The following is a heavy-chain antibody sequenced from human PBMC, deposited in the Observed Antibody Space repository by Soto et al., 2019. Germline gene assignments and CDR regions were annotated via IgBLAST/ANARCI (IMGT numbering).Heavy chain of an antibody. D-gene: IGHD3-3*01. CDR3: ATGYYYDEDYGYYRDAFDI. CDR2: MYPGDSEI. CDR1: GYSFTSYW. J-gene: IGHJ3*02. Sequence: PGESLKISCKASGYSFTSYWIGWVRQMPGKGLEWMAIMYPGDSEIRYNSPFEGQVTTSADKSIATAFLHWSSLKASDTAMYFCATGYYYDEDYGYYRDAFDIWGQGTMVTVSS. V-gene: IGHV5-51*01.